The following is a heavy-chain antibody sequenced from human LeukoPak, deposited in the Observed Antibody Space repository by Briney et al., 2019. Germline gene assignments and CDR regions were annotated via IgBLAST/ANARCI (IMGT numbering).Heavy chain of an antibody. D-gene: IGHD3/OR15-3a*01. V-gene: IGHV4-39*07. Sequence: SETLSLTCTVSGGSISATGYFWGWIHQPPGKGLEWIGSIYYSGITHYNPSLKSRVTISVDTSKNQSSLKLSSVTAADTAVYYCARVDLQNAFDIWGQGTVVTVSS. J-gene: IGHJ3*02. CDR3: ARVDLQNAFDI. CDR1: GGSISATGYF. CDR2: IYYSGIT.